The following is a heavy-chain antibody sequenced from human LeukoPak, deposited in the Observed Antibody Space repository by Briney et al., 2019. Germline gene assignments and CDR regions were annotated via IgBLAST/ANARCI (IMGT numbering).Heavy chain of an antibody. Sequence: ASVKVSCKASGHTFTSCDINWVRQATGQGLEWMGWMNPNSGNTGYGQSFQGRITMTRDISIGTAYMELSNLTSEDTAIYYCTRGSSGRRDNWGQGTLVTVSS. CDR2: MNPNSGNT. CDR3: TRGSSGRRDN. V-gene: IGHV1-8*01. D-gene: IGHD6-19*01. J-gene: IGHJ4*02. CDR1: GHTFTSCD.